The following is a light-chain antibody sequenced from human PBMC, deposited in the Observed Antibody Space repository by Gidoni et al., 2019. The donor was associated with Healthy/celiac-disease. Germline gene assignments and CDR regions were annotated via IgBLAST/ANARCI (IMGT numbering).Light chain of an antibody. V-gene: IGKV3-11*01. J-gene: IGKJ5*01. Sequence: EIVLTQSPATLALSPGERATLSCRASQSVSSYFAWYQQKPGQAPRLRIYDASNRATGIPARFSGSGSVTDFTLTISSLEPEDFAVYYCQQRSNWPITFGQGTRLEIK. CDR2: DAS. CDR3: QQRSNWPIT. CDR1: QSVSSY.